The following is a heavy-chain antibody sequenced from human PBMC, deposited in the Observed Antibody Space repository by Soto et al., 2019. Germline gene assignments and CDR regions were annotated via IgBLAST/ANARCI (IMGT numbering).Heavy chain of an antibody. CDR3: ARVPFGVVIVDILRFCMDV. J-gene: IGHJ6*02. Sequence: QVQLVQSGTEVKKPGASVKVSCKASGYTFTSYGITWVRQAPGQGLEWMGWISTYNGNKNYSQKVQGRVTMTTDTSTSTAYMELRRLTSDDTAVYYWARVPFGVVIVDILRFCMDVWGQGTTVPVSS. V-gene: IGHV1-18*01. D-gene: IGHD3-3*01. CDR2: ISTYNGNK. CDR1: GYTFTSYG.